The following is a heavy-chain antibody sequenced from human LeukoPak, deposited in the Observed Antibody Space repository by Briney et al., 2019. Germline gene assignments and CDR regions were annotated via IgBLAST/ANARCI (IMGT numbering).Heavy chain of an antibody. V-gene: IGHV3-7*01. CDR2: IKQDGSEK. Sequence: GGSLRLSCAASGFTFSSYWMSWVRQAPGKGLEWVANIKQDGSEKYYVDSVKGRFTISRDSAKNSLYLQVNSLRAEDTAVYYCARSWYYGSGSYLGDHFDYWGQGTLVTVSS. J-gene: IGHJ4*02. CDR3: ARSWYYGSGSYLGDHFDY. D-gene: IGHD3-10*01. CDR1: GFTFSSYW.